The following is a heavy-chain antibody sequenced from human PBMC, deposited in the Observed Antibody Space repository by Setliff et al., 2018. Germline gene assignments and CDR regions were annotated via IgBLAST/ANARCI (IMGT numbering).Heavy chain of an antibody. D-gene: IGHD3-10*01. Sequence: SETLSLTCSVSGGSISSGSYYWGWIRQSPGKGLEWIGSMYYSGSTYYNPSLKGRVTLSVDTTKNQFSLKLTSMTAADTAVYFCARHLLVQGTYHFDYWGQGSPVTVS. J-gene: IGHJ4*02. CDR2: MYYSGST. V-gene: IGHV4-39*01. CDR3: ARHLLVQGTYHFDY. CDR1: GGSISSGSYY.